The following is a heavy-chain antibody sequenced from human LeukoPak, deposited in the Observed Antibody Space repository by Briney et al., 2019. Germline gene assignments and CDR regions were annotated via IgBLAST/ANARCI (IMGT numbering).Heavy chain of an antibody. J-gene: IGHJ5*02. CDR3: ARDGGKGFDP. D-gene: IGHD4-23*01. CDR1: GFTFSSYT. V-gene: IGHV3-48*02. Sequence: GGSLRLSCAGSGFTFSSYTMNWVRQAPGKGLEWVSYISDTSFTIYYADSVRGRFTTSRDNAKNSLFLQMDSLRDDDTAVYYCARDGGKGFDPGGQGTLVTVSS. CDR2: ISDTSFTI.